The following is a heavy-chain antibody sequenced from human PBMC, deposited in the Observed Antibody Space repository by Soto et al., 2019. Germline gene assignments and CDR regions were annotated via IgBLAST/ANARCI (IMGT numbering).Heavy chain of an antibody. CDR2: IYYGGST. Sequence: SETLSLTCTVSGGSISSYYWSWIRQPPGKGLEWIGNIYYGGSTNYNPSLKSRVTISVDTSKNQFSLRLSSVTAADTAVYYCARHTAYYGDYLLFQHWGQGTLVTVSS. CDR3: ARHTAYYGDYLLFQH. V-gene: IGHV4-59*08. D-gene: IGHD4-17*01. J-gene: IGHJ1*01. CDR1: GGSISSYY.